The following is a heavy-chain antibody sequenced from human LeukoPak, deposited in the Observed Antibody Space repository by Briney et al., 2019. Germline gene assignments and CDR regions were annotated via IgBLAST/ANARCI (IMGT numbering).Heavy chain of an antibody. D-gene: IGHD6-6*01. CDR3: ARGIAARPRYFDY. CDR2: IYTSGST. V-gene: IGHV4-4*09. Sequence: PSETLSLTCSVSGGSISSYYWSWIRQPPGKGLEWIGYIYTSGSTNYNPSLKSRVTISVDTSKNQFSLKLSSVTAADTAVYYCARGIAARPRYFDYWGQGTLVTVSS. J-gene: IGHJ4*02. CDR1: GGSISSYY.